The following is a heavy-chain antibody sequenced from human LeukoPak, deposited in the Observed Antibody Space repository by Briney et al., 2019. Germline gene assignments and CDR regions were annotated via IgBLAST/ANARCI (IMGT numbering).Heavy chain of an antibody. V-gene: IGHV4-39*07. CDR3: ARDLYCYDSSGYGYYYYGMDV. CDR1: GGSISSSRYY. CDR2: IYYSGNT. J-gene: IGHJ6*02. Sequence: PSETLSLTCTVSGGSISSSRYYWGWIRQPPGRGLEWIGSIYYSGNTYYNPSLKSRVTISVDTSKNQFSLKLSSVTAADTAVYYCARDLYCYDSSGYGYYYYGMDVWGQGTSVTVSS. D-gene: IGHD3-22*01.